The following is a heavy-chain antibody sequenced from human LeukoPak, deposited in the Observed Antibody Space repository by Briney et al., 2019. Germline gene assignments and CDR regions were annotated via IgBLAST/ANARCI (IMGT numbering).Heavy chain of an antibody. Sequence: GGSLKLSCAASGFNIEGHNMHWVRQAPGKGLEWVSFIQHDGGRKWYVDSVKGRLTISRDNSKNTLSLQMNDLRLKDTAVYYCAKDFGSGRYAFDIWGQGTRVTVSS. V-gene: IGHV3-30*02. CDR1: GFNIEGHN. J-gene: IGHJ3*02. CDR2: IQHDGGRK. CDR3: AKDFGSGRYAFDI. D-gene: IGHD3-10*01.